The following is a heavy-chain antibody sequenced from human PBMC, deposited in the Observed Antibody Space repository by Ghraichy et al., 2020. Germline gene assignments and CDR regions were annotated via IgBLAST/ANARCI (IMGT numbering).Heavy chain of an antibody. CDR3: ARLWDQSGTRDY. CDR2: FYYSGST. J-gene: IGHJ4*02. D-gene: IGHD1-26*01. V-gene: IGHV4-39*01. Sequence: SETLSLTCTVSGVSISSRSYYWGWIRQPPGKGLEWIGSFYYSGSTYYNPSLKSRLTISVDTSKNQFSLRLTSVTAADTAVYYCARLWDQSGTRDYWGQGALVTVSS. CDR1: GVSISSRSYY.